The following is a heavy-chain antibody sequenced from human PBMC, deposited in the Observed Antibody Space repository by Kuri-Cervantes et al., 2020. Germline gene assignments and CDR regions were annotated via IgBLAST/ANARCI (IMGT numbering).Heavy chain of an antibody. Sequence: SQTLSLTCAVSDGSISSGGYSWSWIRQPPGKGLEWIGYIYHSGSTYYNPSLKSRVTISVDTSKNQFSLKLSSVTAADTAVYYCAREASNYYDSSGRDFDLWGRGTLVTVSS. D-gene: IGHD3-22*01. CDR3: AREASNYYDSSGRDFDL. CDR1: DGSISSGGYS. CDR2: IYHSGST. V-gene: IGHV4-30-2*01. J-gene: IGHJ2*01.